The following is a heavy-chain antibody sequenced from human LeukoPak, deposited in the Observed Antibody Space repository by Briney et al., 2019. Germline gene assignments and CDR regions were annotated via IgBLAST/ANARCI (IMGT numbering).Heavy chain of an antibody. V-gene: IGHV1-18*01. CDR2: ISAYNGNT. Sequence: GASVKVSCKASGYTFTSYGISWVRQAPGQGLEWMGWISAYNGNTNYAQKFQGRVTTTTDTSTSTAYMELRSLRSDDTAVYYCARDRWDYGDYLVGYGLDVWSQGTTVTVSS. J-gene: IGHJ6*02. CDR3: ARDRWDYGDYLVGYGLDV. CDR1: GYTFTSYG. D-gene: IGHD4-17*01.